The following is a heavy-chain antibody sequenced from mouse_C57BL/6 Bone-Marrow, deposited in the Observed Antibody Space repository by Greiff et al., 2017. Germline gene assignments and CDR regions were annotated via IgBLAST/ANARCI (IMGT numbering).Heavy chain of an antibody. CDR1: GFSLTSYG. V-gene: IGHV2-5*01. D-gene: IGHD2-5*01. CDR3: AKRDYSNPYAMDY. J-gene: IGHJ4*01. CDR2: IWRGGST. Sequence: QVRLQQSGPGLVQPSQSLSITCTVSGFSLTSYGVHWVRQSPGKGLEWLGVIWRGGSTDYNAAFMSRLSITKDNSKSQVFFKMNSLQADDTAIYYCAKRDYSNPYAMDYWGQGTSVTVSS.